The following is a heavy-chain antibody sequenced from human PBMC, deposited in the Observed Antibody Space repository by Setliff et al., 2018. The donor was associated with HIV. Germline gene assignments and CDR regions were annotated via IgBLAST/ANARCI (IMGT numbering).Heavy chain of an antibody. Sequence: PSETLSLTCTVSGGSISSGSYYWSWIRQPAGKGLEWIGRIYTSGSTNYNPSLKSRVTISVDTSKNQFSLKLSSVTAADTAVYYCARQGGIDYWGQGTLVTVSS. J-gene: IGHJ4*02. V-gene: IGHV4-61*02. CDR3: ARQGGIDY. CDR1: GGSISSGSYY. CDR2: IYTSGST. D-gene: IGHD3-16*01.